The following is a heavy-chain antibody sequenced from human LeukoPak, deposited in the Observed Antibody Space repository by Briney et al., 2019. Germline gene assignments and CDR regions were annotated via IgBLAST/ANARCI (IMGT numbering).Heavy chain of an antibody. V-gene: IGHV4-39*01. CDR1: GGSISSSSYY. CDR3: ARRYYYGSGSYYNGSTPDY. CDR2: IYYSGST. D-gene: IGHD3-10*01. J-gene: IGHJ4*02. Sequence: PSETLSLTCTVSGGSISSSSYYWGWIRQPPGKGLEWIGSIYYSGSTYYNPSLKSRVTISVDTSKNQFSLKLSSVTAADTAVYYCARRYYYGSGSYYNGSTPDYWGQGTLVTVSS.